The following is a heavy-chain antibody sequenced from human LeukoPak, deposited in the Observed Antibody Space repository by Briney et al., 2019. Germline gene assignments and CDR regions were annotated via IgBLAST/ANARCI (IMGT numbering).Heavy chain of an antibody. Sequence: SGGSLRLSCAASGFNSRGSAMSWVRQIPGKGLEWVSGISGSDTFIADSVKGWFTISRDDSENTLYLQMNSLRVEDTAVYYCARDRGSLLDTAHLDYWGQGTQVTVSS. J-gene: IGHJ4*02. CDR3: ARDRGSLLDTAHLDY. CDR2: ISGSDT. CDR1: GFNSRGSA. V-gene: IGHV3-23*01. D-gene: IGHD3/OR15-3a*01.